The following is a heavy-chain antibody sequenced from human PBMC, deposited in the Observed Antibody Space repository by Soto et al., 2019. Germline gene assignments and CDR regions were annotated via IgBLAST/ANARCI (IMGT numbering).Heavy chain of an antibody. J-gene: IGHJ5*02. CDR1: GASMGSTTYY. CDR3: VRHRVSDMLNAAFDP. D-gene: IGHD3-9*01. Sequence: PSETLSLTCAVSGASMGSTTYYWGWLRQPAGKGLEWIGSVEYSGITYYNPSLKSRLSISVESSSTHFSLRLSSVTAADTALYYCVRHRVSDMLNAAFDPCGQGIMVTLSS. V-gene: IGHV4-39*01. CDR2: VEYSGIT.